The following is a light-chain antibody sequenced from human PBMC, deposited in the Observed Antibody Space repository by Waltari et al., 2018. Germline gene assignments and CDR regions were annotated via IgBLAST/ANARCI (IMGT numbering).Light chain of an antibody. V-gene: IGKV2-28*01. J-gene: IGKJ1*01. Sequence: DIVMTQSPFSLPVTPGEPASISCRSSQSLLHRNGNNYLDWYLQQPGQCPQLLFYLGSNRASGGPNRFSARGSGTDFTLKISRVEAEDVGVYYCMRSLLALWTFGQGTKVEIK. CDR3: MRSLLALWT. CDR2: LGS. CDR1: QSLLHRNGNNY.